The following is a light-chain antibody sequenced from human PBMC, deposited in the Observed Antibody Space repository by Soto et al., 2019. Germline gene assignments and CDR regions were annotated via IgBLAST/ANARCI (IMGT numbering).Light chain of an antibody. CDR1: SSDVGSYNL. V-gene: IGLV2-14*02. CDR3: SSYAATNKVT. CDR2: DVS. J-gene: IGLJ2*01. Sequence: QSALTQPASVSGSPGQSITISCTGTSSDVGSYNLVSWYQQHPGKAPKLMIYDVSKRPSGVPDRFSGSKSGNTASLTVSGLQAEDEADYYCSSYAATNKVTFGGGTKLTVL.